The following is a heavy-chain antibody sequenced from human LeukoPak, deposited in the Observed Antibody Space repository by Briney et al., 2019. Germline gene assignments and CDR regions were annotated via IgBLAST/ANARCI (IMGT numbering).Heavy chain of an antibody. CDR3: ANGLRYSDY. J-gene: IGHJ4*02. CDR1: GFTFSSFA. CDR2: ISGSGGST. D-gene: IGHD3-9*01. Sequence: PGGSLRLSCAASGFTFSSFAMTWVRQAPGKGLEWVSAISGSGGSTNYADSVKGRFTISRDNSKNTLYLQMNSLRAEDTAVYYCANGLRYSDYWGQGTLVTVSS. V-gene: IGHV3-23*01.